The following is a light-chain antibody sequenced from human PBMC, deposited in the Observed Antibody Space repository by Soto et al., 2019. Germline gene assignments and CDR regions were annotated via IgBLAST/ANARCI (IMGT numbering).Light chain of an antibody. J-gene: IGKJ4*01. CDR2: TAS. Sequence: DIETTQSPSSLSASVGDRVTITFRASQNIKKYLNWYQQKPGKAPNLLIYTASSLQVGLPSRFSGSGSGTDFTLTISSLQPEDSATYYCQQSFGTPLTFGGGTKVDIK. V-gene: IGKV1-39*01. CDR3: QQSFGTPLT. CDR1: QNIKKY.